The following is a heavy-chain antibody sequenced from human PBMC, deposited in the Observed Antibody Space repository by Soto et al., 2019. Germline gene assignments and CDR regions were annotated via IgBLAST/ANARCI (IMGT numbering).Heavy chain of an antibody. Sequence: ASGTLSLTCTVSCGSISSYYWSWIRQPPGKGLEWIGYIYYSGSTNYNPSLKSRVTISVDTSKNQFSLKLSSVTAADTAVYYCARVSRVATIGYWGQGTLVTVSS. D-gene: IGHD5-12*01. V-gene: IGHV4-59*01. CDR3: ARVSRVATIGY. CDR1: CGSISSYY. J-gene: IGHJ4*02. CDR2: IYYSGST.